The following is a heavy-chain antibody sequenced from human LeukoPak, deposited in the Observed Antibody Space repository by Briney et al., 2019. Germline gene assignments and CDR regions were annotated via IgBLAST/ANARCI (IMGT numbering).Heavy chain of an antibody. CDR3: ARHLSTWIQLERTYYYGMDV. CDR2: IYYSGST. V-gene: IGHV4-39*01. D-gene: IGHD5-18*01. CDR1: GGSISGSSYY. Sequence: PSEILSLTCTVSGGSISGSSYYWGWIRQPPGKGLEWIGSIYYSGSTYYNPSLKSRVTISVDTSKNQFSLKLSSVTAADTAVYYCARHLSTWIQLERTYYYGMDVWGQGTTVIVSS. J-gene: IGHJ6*02.